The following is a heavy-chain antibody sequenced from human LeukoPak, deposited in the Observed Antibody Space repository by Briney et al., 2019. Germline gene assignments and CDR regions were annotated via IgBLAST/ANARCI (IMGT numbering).Heavy chain of an antibody. D-gene: IGHD1-26*01. J-gene: IGHJ4*02. CDR1: GGSINSDY. CDR3: ARGRVGSLPDY. CDR2: ISYTGST. Sequence: SETLSLTCTVSGGSINSDYWSWIRQPPGKGLECIGYISYTGSTNYNPSLKSRVTISVDTSKNHVSLQLSSVTAVDMAVYYCARGRVGSLPDYWGQGTLVTVSS. V-gene: IGHV4-59*01.